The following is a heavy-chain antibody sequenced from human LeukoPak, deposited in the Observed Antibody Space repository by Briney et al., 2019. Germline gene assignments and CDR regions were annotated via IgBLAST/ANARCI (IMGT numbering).Heavy chain of an antibody. CDR2: IWYDGSNK. Sequence: PGRSLRLSCAASGFTFSSYGMHWVRQAPGKGLEWVAVIWYDGSNKYYADSVKGRFTISRDNSKNTLYLQMNSLRAEDTAVYYCAKDGTAGTTLFLLHYWGQGTLVTVSS. J-gene: IGHJ4*02. CDR1: GFTFSSYG. CDR3: AKDGTAGTTLFLLHY. V-gene: IGHV3-33*06. D-gene: IGHD1-7*01.